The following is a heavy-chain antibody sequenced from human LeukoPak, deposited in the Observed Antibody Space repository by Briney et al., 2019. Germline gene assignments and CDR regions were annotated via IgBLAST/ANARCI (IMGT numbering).Heavy chain of an antibody. CDR2: IYTSGST. CDR3: ARDGVFQRPGFDY. D-gene: IGHD1-1*01. J-gene: IGHJ4*02. V-gene: IGHV4-38-2*02. CDR1: GYSISSGYY. Sequence: PSETLSLTCAVSGYSISSGYYRGWIRPPPGKGMGWVGSIYTSGSTYYNPSLKSRVTISVDTSKNQFSLKLSSVTAADTAFYSCARDGVFQRPGFDYWGQGTLVTVSS.